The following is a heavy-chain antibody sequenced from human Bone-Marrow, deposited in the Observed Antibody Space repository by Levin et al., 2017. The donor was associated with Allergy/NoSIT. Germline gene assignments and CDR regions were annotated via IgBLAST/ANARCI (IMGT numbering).Heavy chain of an antibody. CDR1: GDTSSIYL. J-gene: IGHJ3*01. CDR3: ASDNWNDGHDAFDF. CDR2: INAANGDT. Sequence: ASVKVSCKASGDTSSIYLVHWVRQAPGQSLEWVGWINAANGDTTCSQKFQGKVTFTRDTSASTSYMELSSLTSEDTAVYYCASDNWNDGHDAFDFWGQGTVITVSS. V-gene: IGHV1-3*01. D-gene: IGHD1-1*01.